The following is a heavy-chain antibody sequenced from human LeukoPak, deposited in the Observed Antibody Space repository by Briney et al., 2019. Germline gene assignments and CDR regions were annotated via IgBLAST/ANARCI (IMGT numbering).Heavy chain of an antibody. V-gene: IGHV1-8*03. CDR2: MNPNSGNT. J-gene: IGHJ4*02. D-gene: IGHD3-16*01. CDR1: GYTFTSYD. CDR3: ARGTKSGLGESSVGY. Sequence: ASVKVSCKASGYTFTSYDINWLRQATGQGLEWMGWMNPNSGNTGYAQKFQGRVTITRNTSISTAYMELSSLRSEDTAVYYCARGTKSGLGESSVGYWGQGTLVTVSS.